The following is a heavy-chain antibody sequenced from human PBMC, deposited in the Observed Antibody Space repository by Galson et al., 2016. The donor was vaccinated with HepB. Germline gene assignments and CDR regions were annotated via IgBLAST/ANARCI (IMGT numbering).Heavy chain of an antibody. D-gene: IGHD2-2*01. CDR2: IHYSGSA. CDR3: ARGTDSPGHYFDS. V-gene: IGHV4-59*01. Sequence: SETLSLTCTLSGGPIYSYYWTWIRQPPGRELEWMGYIHYSGSATYRPSYSPSLKTRVTISVDTSKSQFALRVRSVTAVDTAIYYCARGTDSPGHYFDSWSQGTLVTVSS. CDR1: GGPIYSYY. J-gene: IGHJ4*02.